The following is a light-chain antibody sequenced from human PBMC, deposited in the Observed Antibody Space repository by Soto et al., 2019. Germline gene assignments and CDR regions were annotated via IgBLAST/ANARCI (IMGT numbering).Light chain of an antibody. CDR2: GAS. J-gene: IGKJ2*01. Sequence: VLTQSPGTLSLSPGERATLSCRASQSVSSSFLAWYQQKPGQAPRLLIYGASRRATGIPDRFSGSGSGTDFTLTVSRLEPEDFAVYYCQQYDSSPPGYIFGQGTKLEIK. CDR3: QQYDSSPPGYI. CDR1: QSVSSSF. V-gene: IGKV3-20*01.